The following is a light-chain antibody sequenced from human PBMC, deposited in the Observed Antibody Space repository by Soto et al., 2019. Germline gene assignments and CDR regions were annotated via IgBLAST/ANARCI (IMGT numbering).Light chain of an antibody. J-gene: IGLJ1*01. V-gene: IGLV2-14*01. CDR3: SSYTSSSTYV. CDR1: SSDVGGYNY. CDR2: EVS. Sequence: QSVLTHPASVSGYPGQSITISCTGTSSDVGGYNYVSWYQQHPGKAPKLMIYEVSNRPSGVSNRFSGSKSGNTASLTISGLQAEDEADYYCSSYTSSSTYVFGTGTKVTVL.